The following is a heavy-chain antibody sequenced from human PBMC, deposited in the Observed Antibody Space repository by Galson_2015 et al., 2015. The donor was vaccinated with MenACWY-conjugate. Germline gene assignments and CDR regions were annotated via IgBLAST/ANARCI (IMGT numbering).Heavy chain of an antibody. CDR2: INSDGSST. D-gene: IGHD3-10*01. CDR1: GFTFSSYW. CDR3: ARGGRYYGSGSYGSPHDY. Sequence: SLRLSCAASGFTFSSYWMHWVRQAPGKGLVWVSRINSDGSSTSYADSVKGRFTISRDNAKNTLYLQMNSLRAEDTAVYYCARGGRYYGSGSYGSPHDYWGQGTLVTVSS. J-gene: IGHJ4*02. V-gene: IGHV3-74*01.